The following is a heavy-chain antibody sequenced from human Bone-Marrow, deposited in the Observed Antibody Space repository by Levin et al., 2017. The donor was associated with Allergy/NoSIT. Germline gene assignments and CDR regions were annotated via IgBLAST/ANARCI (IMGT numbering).Heavy chain of an antibody. CDR2: ISQTGDYT. V-gene: IGHV3-23*01. Sequence: GESLKISCAASGFTFSSYGMHWVRQAPGKGLEWVSAISQTGDYTYYADSVKGRFTISRDNSRYTLYVQLTSLRVEDTAVYYCAGEADRPPDYSYYGLDVWGLGTTVTVSS. CDR3: AGEADRPPDYSYYGLDV. CDR1: GFTFSSYG. D-gene: IGHD3-10*01. J-gene: IGHJ6*02.